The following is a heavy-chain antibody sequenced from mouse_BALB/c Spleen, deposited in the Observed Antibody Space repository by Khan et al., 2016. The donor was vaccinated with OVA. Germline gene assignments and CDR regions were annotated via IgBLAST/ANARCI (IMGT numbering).Heavy chain of an antibody. Sequence: QVQLKESGPGLVQPSEALSISCTASGFSFTTYGIHWVRQSPGKGLEWLGGIWSDGNTDYNAPLSTRLSIITVNTKSQVFYKMNSLQVDDTAIYYCARNSYRYDLTYWGQGTLVTVSA. D-gene: IGHD2-12*01. CDR3: ARNSYRYDLTY. J-gene: IGHJ3*01. V-gene: IGHV2-2*01. CDR1: GFSFTTYG. CDR2: IWSDGNT.